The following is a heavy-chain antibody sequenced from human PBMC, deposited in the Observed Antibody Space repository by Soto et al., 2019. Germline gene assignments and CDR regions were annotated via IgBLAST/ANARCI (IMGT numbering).Heavy chain of an antibody. Sequence: TLPVTCTVTVDSLRSSYRVWVRHPPGKGLEWIDYFQYQGATNSNPSLKSRVTISADTSKNQFSLKVVSVTPSDKPVYLCARFLSCGSRWDEFVYWGVGIRVT. V-gene: IGHV4-59*08. CDR1: VDSLRSSY. CDR3: ARFLSCGSRWDEFVY. CDR2: FQYQGAT. D-gene: IGHD6-13*01. J-gene: IGHJ4*02.